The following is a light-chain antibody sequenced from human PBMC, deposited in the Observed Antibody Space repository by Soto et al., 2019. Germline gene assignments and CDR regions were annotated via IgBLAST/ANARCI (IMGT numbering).Light chain of an antibody. V-gene: IGLV3-21*04. Sequence: SYELTQPPSVSVAPGKTARITCGGNNIGSKSVHWYQQKPGQAPVLVIYYDSDRPSGIPERFSGSKSGNTATLTISRVEAGDEADYYCQVWDSSSYVVFGGGTKLTVL. J-gene: IGLJ2*01. CDR2: YDS. CDR3: QVWDSSSYVV. CDR1: NIGSKS.